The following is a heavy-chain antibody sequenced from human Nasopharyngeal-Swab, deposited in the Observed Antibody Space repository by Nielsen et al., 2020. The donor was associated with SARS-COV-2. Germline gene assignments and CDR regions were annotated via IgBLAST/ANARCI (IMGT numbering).Heavy chain of an antibody. CDR2: IYSGGSST. J-gene: IGHJ4*02. CDR3: AKETRCGGDCYYVDS. V-gene: IGHV3-23*03. CDR1: GFTFNSYA. D-gene: IGHD2-21*02. Sequence: GGSLTLSCAASGFTFNSYAMSWVRQAPGKGLEWVSVIYSGGSSTYYADSVKGRFTISRDNSKNTLYLQMNSLRAEDTAIYFCAKETRCGGDCYYVDSWGQGTLVTVSS.